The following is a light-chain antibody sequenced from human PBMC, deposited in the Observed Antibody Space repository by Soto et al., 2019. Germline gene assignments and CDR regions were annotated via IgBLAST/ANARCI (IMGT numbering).Light chain of an antibody. CDR2: GAS. Sequence: EIVLTQSPATLSLSAGERATLSCRASQSISTYLAWYQQKPGQAPRLLIYGASSRATGIPDRFSGSGSGTDFTLTIRRLEPEDFAVYYCQQYGSSYPWTFGQGTKVDIK. J-gene: IGKJ1*01. CDR3: QQYGSSYPWT. CDR1: QSISTY. V-gene: IGKV3-20*01.